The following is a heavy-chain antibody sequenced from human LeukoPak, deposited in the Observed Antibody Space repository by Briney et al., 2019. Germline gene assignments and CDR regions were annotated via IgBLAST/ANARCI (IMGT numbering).Heavy chain of an antibody. J-gene: IGHJ6*02. CDR3: ARDDCSSTSCCYYYGMDV. CDR2: ISYDGSNK. V-gene: IGHV3-30-3*01. Sequence: GGSLRLSCAASGFTFSSYAMHWVRQAPGKGLEWVAVISYDGSNKYYADSVKGRFTISRDNSKNTLYLQMNSLRAEDTAVYYCARDDCSSTSCCYYYGMDVWGQGTAVTVSS. D-gene: IGHD2-2*01. CDR1: GFTFSSYA.